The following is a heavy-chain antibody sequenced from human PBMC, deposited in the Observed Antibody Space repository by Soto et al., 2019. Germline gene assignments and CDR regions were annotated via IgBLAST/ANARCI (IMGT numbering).Heavy chain of an antibody. J-gene: IGHJ4*02. D-gene: IGHD2-15*01. CDR2: IYWDDDK. CDR3: ARTTRYCSGGSCYYGFDY. CDR1: GFSLSTSGVG. Sequence: QITLKESGPTLVKPTQPLTLTCTFSGFSLSTSGVGVGWIRQPPGKALEWLALIYWDDDKRYSPSLKSRLTITKHTSKNQVVLTMTNMDPVDTATYYCARTTRYCSGGSCYYGFDYWGQGTLVTVSS. V-gene: IGHV2-5*02.